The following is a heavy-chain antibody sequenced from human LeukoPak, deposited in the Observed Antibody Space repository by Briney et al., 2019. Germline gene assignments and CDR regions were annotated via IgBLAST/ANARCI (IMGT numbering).Heavy chain of an antibody. D-gene: IGHD3-9*01. CDR1: GFTFSSYW. J-gene: IGHJ3*02. V-gene: IGHV3-7*01. CDR3: ARPGAQLRYLEGDAFDI. Sequence: GGSLRLSRAASGFTFSSYWMSWVRQAPGQGLEWVANIKQDGSEKYYVDSVKGRFTISRDNAKNSLYLQMNSLRAEDTAVYYCARPGAQLRYLEGDAFDIWGQGTMVTVSS. CDR2: IKQDGSEK.